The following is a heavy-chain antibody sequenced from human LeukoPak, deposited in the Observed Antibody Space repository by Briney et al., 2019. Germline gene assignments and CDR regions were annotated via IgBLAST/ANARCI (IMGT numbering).Heavy chain of an antibody. Sequence: GGSLRLSCAASGFTFSSYAMSWVSQAPGKRLEWVSAISGSGGSTYYADSVKGRFTISRDNSKNTLYLQMNSLRAEDTAVYYCAKCGELYPDYWGQGTLVTVSS. CDR3: AKCGELYPDY. V-gene: IGHV3-23*01. D-gene: IGHD1-7*01. CDR1: GFTFSSYA. CDR2: ISGSGGST. J-gene: IGHJ4*02.